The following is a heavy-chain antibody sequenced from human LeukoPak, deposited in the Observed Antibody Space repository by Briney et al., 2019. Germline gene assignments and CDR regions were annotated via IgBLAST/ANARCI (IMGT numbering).Heavy chain of an antibody. CDR3: AKNGYRSGWREH. J-gene: IGHJ4*02. V-gene: IGHV3-23*01. Sequence: GGSLRLSCAASGFTFSSYAMSWVRQAPGKGLEWVSAISGSGGSTYYADSVKGRFTMSRDNSKNTLYLQMNSLRAEDTAVYYCAKNGYRSGWREHWGQGTLVTVSS. CDR1: GFTFSSYA. D-gene: IGHD6-19*01. CDR2: ISGSGGST.